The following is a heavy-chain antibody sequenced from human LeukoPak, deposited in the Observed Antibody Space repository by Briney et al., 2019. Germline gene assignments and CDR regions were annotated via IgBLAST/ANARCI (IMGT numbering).Heavy chain of an antibody. V-gene: IGHV3-21*01. Sequence: GGSLRLSCAASGFTFSSYSMNWVRQAPGKGLEWVSPISSSSSYIYYADSVKGRFTISRDNAKNSLYLQMNSLRAEDTAVYYCARDFRYCSSTSCYGGWFDPWGQGTLVTVSS. CDR2: ISSSSSYI. D-gene: IGHD2-2*01. CDR1: GFTFSSYS. CDR3: ARDFRYCSSTSCYGGWFDP. J-gene: IGHJ5*02.